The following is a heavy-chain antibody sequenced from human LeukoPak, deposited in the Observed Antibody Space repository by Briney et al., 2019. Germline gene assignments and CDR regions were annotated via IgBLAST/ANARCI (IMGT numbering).Heavy chain of an antibody. D-gene: IGHD2/OR15-2a*01. CDR3: ARSEYGAFDV. CDR2: VSGSDVNT. CDR1: GLTFSRYA. V-gene: IGHV3-23*01. Sequence: GGSLRLSCAASGLTFSRYAMSWVRQAPGRGLEWVSAVSGSDVNTYYAESQKGRFTISRDNSKNMLFLQMNSLSLEDTAVYYCARSEYGAFDVWGRGTMVTVSS. J-gene: IGHJ3*01.